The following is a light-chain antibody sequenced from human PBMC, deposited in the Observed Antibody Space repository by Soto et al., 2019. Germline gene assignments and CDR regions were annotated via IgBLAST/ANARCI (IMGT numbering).Light chain of an antibody. Sequence: QSSLTQPPSASGTPGQRVTISCSGSISNIGRDPVNWYQELPGTAPKLLIYDNNQRPSGVPDRFSGSKSGTSASLAISGLQSEDEADYFCAGWDGSLRGFVFGTGTKVTVL. CDR3: AGWDGSLRGFV. J-gene: IGLJ1*01. CDR1: ISNIGRDP. CDR2: DNN. V-gene: IGLV1-44*01.